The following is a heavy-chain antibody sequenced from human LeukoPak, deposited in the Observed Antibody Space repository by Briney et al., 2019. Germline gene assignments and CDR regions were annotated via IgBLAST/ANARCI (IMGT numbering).Heavy chain of an antibody. D-gene: IGHD3-3*01. J-gene: IGHJ4*02. CDR1: AFTFARHW. CDR3: ARLPGEFTIYDY. CDR2: IRQDGGAK. V-gene: IGHV3-7*01. Sequence: PGGSLRLSCVASAFTFARHWMSWVRQAPGKPLEWVATIRQDGGAKYYLDSVKGRFIISRDNARNSLSLQMDGLRVEDTAVYYCARLPGEFTIYDYWGQGTLVTVSS.